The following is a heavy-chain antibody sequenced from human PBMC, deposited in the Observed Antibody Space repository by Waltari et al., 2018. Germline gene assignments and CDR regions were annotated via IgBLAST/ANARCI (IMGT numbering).Heavy chain of an antibody. CDR2: IDNSGEDT. D-gene: IGHD3-10*01. Sequence: VYLMESGGGLVQPGGSLRLSCVGSGFDYSSYAMSWVRQAPGKGREWVSGIDNSGEDTYYADSVKGRFTISRDDSKKTLYLQMNSLRVEDTAIYYCAKDSGFSMIRGRENSWGQGTLVAVSS. V-gene: IGHV3-23*01. CDR1: GFDYSSYA. J-gene: IGHJ4*02. CDR3: AKDSGFSMIRGRENS.